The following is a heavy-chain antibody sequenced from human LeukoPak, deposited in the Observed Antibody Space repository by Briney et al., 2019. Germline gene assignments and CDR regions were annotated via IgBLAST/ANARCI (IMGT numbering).Heavy chain of an antibody. CDR1: GGSISSSSYY. CDR2: IYYSGST. V-gene: IGHV4-39*01. CDR3: ARGEPRITMVRGVIITPDWFDP. J-gene: IGHJ5*02. Sequence: SETLSLTCTVSGGSISSSSYYWGWIRQPPGKGLEWIGSIYYSGSTYYNPSLKSRVTISVDTSKNQFSLKLSSVTAADTAVYYCARGEPRITMVRGVIITPDWFDPWGQGTLVTVSS. D-gene: IGHD3-10*01.